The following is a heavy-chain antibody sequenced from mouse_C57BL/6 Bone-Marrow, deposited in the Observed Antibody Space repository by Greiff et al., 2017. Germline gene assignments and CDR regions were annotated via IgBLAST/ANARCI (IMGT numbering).Heavy chain of an antibody. CDR3: AAHTVVVPMDY. CDR1: GFNIKNTY. Sequence: EVMLVESVAELVRPGASVKLSCTASGFNIKNTYMHWVKQRPEQGLEWIGRIDPANGNTKYAPKFQGKATITADTSSNTAYLQLSSLTSEDTAIYYCAAHTVVVPMDYWGQGTSVTVSS. V-gene: IGHV14-3*01. CDR2: IDPANGNT. J-gene: IGHJ4*01. D-gene: IGHD1-1*01.